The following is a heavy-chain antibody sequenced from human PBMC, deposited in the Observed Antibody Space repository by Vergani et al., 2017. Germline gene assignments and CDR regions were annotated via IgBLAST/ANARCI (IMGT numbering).Heavy chain of an antibody. CDR1: GGSISSYY. Sequence: QVQLQESGPGLVKPSETLSLTCTVSGGSISSYYWSWIRQPPGKGLEWIGYIYYSGSTNYNPSLKSRVTISVDTSKNQFSLKLSSVTAADTAVYYCARDLRVSGWYSFRTPQQHRQNIFDYWGQGTLVTVSS. D-gene: IGHD6-19*01. CDR3: ARDLRVSGWYSFRTPQQHRQNIFDY. CDR2: IYYSGST. J-gene: IGHJ4*02. V-gene: IGHV4-59*01.